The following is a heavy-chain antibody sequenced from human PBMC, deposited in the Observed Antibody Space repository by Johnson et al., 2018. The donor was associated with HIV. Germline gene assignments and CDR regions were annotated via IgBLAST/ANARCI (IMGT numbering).Heavy chain of an antibody. Sequence: QVQLVESGGGVVQPGGSLRLSCAASGFTFSSYGMHWVRQAPGKGLEWVSVIYSGGSTYYADSVKGRFTISSDNSKNTLFLQMNSLRAEDTAVYYCAKSQDSSAYDYDFDIWGQGTMVTVSS. CDR3: AKSQDSSAYDYDFDI. D-gene: IGHD3-22*01. J-gene: IGHJ3*02. CDR2: IYSGGST. CDR1: GFTFSSYG. V-gene: IGHV3-NL1*01.